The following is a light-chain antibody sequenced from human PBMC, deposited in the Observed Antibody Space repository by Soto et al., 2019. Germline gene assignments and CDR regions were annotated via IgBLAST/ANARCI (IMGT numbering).Light chain of an antibody. CDR1: SSDVGSYNL. V-gene: IGLV2-23*01. CDR2: EGS. CDR3: CSYAGSRV. J-gene: IGLJ3*02. Sequence: QSALTQPASVSGSPGQSITISCTGTSSDVGSYNLVSWYQQHPGKAPKLMIYEGSKRPSGVSKRFSGSKSGNTASRTISGLQAEDEADYYCCSYAGSRVFGGGTKVTVL.